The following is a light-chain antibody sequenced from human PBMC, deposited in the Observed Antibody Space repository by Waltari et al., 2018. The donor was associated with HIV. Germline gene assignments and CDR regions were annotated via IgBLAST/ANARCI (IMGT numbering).Light chain of an antibody. V-gene: IGLV2-14*03. CDR1: SSDVGGYNY. Sequence: QSALTQPASVSGSPGQSITISCTGTSSDVGGYNYASWYQHHPAKAPKPMIYDVSNRPSGVSNRFSGSKSGNTASLTISGLQAEDDADYYCSSYTSSSTLVVFGGGTKLTVL. CDR3: SSYTSSSTLVV. J-gene: IGLJ2*01. CDR2: DVS.